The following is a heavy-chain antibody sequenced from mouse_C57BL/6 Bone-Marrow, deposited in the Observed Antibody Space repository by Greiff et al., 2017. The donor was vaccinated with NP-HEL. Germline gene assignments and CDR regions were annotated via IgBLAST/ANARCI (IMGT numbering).Heavy chain of an antibody. CDR2: ISDGGSYT. CDR1: GFTFSSYA. D-gene: IGHD2-4*01. Sequence: EVKLMESGGGLVKPGGSLKLSCAASGFTFSSYAMSWVRQTPEKRLEWVATISDGGSYTYYPDNVKGRFTISRDNAKNNLYLQMSHLKSEDTAMYYCASGGDYLFAYWGQGTLVTVSA. CDR3: ASGGDYLFAY. J-gene: IGHJ3*01. V-gene: IGHV5-4*03.